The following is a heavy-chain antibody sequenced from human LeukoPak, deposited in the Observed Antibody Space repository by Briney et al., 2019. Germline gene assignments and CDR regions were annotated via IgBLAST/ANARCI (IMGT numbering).Heavy chain of an antibody. CDR3: ARGVRSSSWYMADWFDP. Sequence: PSETLSLTCTVSGGSIGSSSYYWGWIRQPPGKGLEWIGSIYYSGSTYYNPSLKSRVTISVDTSKNQFSLKLSSVTAADTAVYYCARGVRSSSWYMADWFDPWGQGTLVTVSS. D-gene: IGHD6-13*01. CDR1: GGSIGSSSYY. J-gene: IGHJ5*02. V-gene: IGHV4-39*07. CDR2: IYYSGST.